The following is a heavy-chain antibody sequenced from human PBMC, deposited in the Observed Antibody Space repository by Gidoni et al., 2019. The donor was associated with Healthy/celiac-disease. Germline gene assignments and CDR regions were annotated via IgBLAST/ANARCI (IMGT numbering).Heavy chain of an antibody. CDR3: TSKSPAGTTVSVGP. Sequence: ATAYAASVKGRFTISRDDSKNTAYLQMNSLKTEDTAVYYCTSKSPAGTTVSVGPWGQGTLVTVSS. V-gene: IGHV3-73*01. CDR2: AT. D-gene: IGHD4-4*01. J-gene: IGHJ5*02.